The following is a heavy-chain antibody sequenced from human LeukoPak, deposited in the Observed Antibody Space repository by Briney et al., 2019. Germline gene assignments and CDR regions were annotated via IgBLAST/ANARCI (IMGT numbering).Heavy chain of an antibody. D-gene: IGHD6-13*01. CDR2: ISVYYGNT. CDR1: GYTFTSYG. V-gene: IGHV1-18*04. CDR3: ARERVSRGKSSNSWPNWFDP. J-gene: IGHJ5*02. Sequence: VASVKVSCKASGYTFTSYGISWVRQAPGQGLEWMGLISVYYGNTNYAQKLQGRVSMTTDTSTSTAYMELRSLRSDDTAVYYCARERVSRGKSSNSWPNWFDPWGQGTLVTVSS.